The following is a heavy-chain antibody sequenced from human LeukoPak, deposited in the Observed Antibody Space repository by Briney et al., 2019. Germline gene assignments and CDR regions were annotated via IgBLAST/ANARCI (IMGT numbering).Heavy chain of an antibody. CDR1: GFTFSSYS. V-gene: IGHV3-21*01. J-gene: IGHJ4*02. D-gene: IGHD7-27*01. CDR2: IRSSSSYI. CDR3: ARGANWGSPGIDY. Sequence: SGGSLRLSCAASGFTFSSYSMNWVRQAPGKGLEWVSSIRSSSSYIYYADSVKGRFTISRDNAKNSLYLQMNSLRAEDTAVYYCARGANWGSPGIDYWGQGTLVTVSS.